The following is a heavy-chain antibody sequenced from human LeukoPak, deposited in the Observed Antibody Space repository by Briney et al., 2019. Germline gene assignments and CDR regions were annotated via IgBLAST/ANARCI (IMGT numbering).Heavy chain of an antibody. D-gene: IGHD5-24*01. CDR3: ARSRDAYNFYWFDS. V-gene: IGHV4-4*07. CDR2: FYNSGGA. J-gene: IGHJ5*01. CDR1: GGAITSHY. Sequence: SETLSLTCSISGGAITSHYWTWIRQPRGKGLEWIGHFYNSGGAKYNSSLKSRVAISVDTSKNQFFLSLSSLTAADTAVYYCARSRDAYNFYWFDSWGQGTRVTVSS.